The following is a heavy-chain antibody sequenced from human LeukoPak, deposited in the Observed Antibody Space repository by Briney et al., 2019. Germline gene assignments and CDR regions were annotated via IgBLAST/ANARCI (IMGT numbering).Heavy chain of an antibody. CDR1: GFTFSSYW. J-gene: IGHJ4*02. D-gene: IGHD4-17*01. V-gene: IGHV3-7*01. CDR2: IKQDGSEK. CDR3: ARNPTVTTLYYFDY. Sequence: GGSLRLSCAASGFTFSSYWMSWVRQVPGKGLEWVANIKQDGSEKYYVDSVKGRFTISRDNAKNSLYLQMNSLRAEDTAVYYCARNPTVTTLYYFDYWGQGTLVTVSS.